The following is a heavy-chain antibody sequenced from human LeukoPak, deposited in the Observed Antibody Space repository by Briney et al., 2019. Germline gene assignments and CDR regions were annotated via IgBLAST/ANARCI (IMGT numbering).Heavy chain of an antibody. D-gene: IGHD3-3*01. V-gene: IGHV4-31*03. CDR3: ARGTYYDFWSGYYLFDY. Sequence: TLSLTCTVSGGSISSSSYYWSWIRQHPGKGLEWIGYIYYSGSTYYNPSLKSRVTISVDTSKNQFSLKLSSVTAADTAVYYCARGTYYDFWSGYYLFDYWGQGTLVTVSS. CDR1: GGSISSSSYY. J-gene: IGHJ4*02. CDR2: IYYSGST.